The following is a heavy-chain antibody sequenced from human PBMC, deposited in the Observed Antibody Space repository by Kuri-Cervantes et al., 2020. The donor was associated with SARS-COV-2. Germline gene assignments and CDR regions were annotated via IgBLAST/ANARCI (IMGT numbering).Heavy chain of an antibody. CDR3: ARDSSVAV. D-gene: IGHD6-19*01. CDR2: IIPILGTA. CDR1: RGTFSSYA. J-gene: IGHJ4*02. V-gene: IGHV1-69*04. Sequence: SVKVSCKASRGTFSSYAISWVRQAPGQGLEWMGRIIPILGTANYAQKFQGRVTITADKSTSTAYMELSSLRSEDTAVYYCARDSSVAVWGQGTLVTVSS.